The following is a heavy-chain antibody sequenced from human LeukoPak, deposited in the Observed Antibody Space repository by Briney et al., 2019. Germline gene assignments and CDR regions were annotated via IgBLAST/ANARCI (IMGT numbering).Heavy chain of an antibody. J-gene: IGHJ4*02. CDR3: ARNPHGSGSYRYYFDC. CDR2: INPSGGST. Sequence: GASVKVSCKASGYTFTSYYMHWVRQAPGQGLEWMGIINPSGGSTSYAQKFQGRVTMTRDTSTSTVYVELSSLRSEDTAVYYCARNPHGSGSYRYYFDCWGQGTLVTVSS. V-gene: IGHV1-46*01. D-gene: IGHD3-10*01. CDR1: GYTFTSYY.